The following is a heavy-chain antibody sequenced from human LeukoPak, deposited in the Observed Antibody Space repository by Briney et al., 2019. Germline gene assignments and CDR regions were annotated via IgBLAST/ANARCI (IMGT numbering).Heavy chain of an antibody. Sequence: SETLSLTCSVSGGSISGYYWNWIRLPPGKGLEWIGYIYYTGSTNYNPSLQSRVTISVDTSKNQFSLKLSSVTAADTAVYYCAKGPYYYMDVWGKGTTATISS. CDR3: AKGPYYYMDV. V-gene: IGHV4-59*01. CDR2: IYYTGST. CDR1: GGSISGYY. J-gene: IGHJ6*03.